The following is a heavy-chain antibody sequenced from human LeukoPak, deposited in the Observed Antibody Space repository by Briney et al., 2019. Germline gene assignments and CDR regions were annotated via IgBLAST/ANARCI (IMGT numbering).Heavy chain of an antibody. V-gene: IGHV3-21*01. CDR2: ISSSSSYI. D-gene: IGHD6-13*01. CDR3: AKDRGAAAGLLDAFDI. Sequence: GGSLRLSCAASGFTFSNYGMNWVRQAPGKGLEWVSFISSSSSYINYGDSVKGRFTISRDNAKNSLYLQMNSLRAEDTAVYYCAKDRGAAAGLLDAFDIWGQGTMVTVSS. J-gene: IGHJ3*02. CDR1: GFTFSNYG.